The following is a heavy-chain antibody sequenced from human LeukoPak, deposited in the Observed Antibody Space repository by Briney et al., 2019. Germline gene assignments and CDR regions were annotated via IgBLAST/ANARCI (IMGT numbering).Heavy chain of an antibody. CDR2: IYTSGST. V-gene: IGHV4-61*02. Sequence: PSETLSLTCTASGGSISSGSYYWSWIRQPAGKGLEWIGRIYTSGSTNYNPSLKSRVTISVDTSKNQFSLKLSSVTAADTAVYYCARVHCTNGVCYRYFDYWGQGTLVTVSS. D-gene: IGHD2-8*01. CDR3: ARVHCTNGVCYRYFDY. J-gene: IGHJ4*02. CDR1: GGSISSGSYY.